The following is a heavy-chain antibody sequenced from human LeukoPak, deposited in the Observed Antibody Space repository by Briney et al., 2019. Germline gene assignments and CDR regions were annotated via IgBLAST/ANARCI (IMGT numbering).Heavy chain of an antibody. CDR1: GFTFSSYA. D-gene: IGHD3-22*01. CDR3: AREIGYYDSSGTFDY. CDR2: ISYDGSNK. J-gene: IGHJ4*02. Sequence: GGSPRLSCAASGFTFSSYAMHWVRQAPGKGLEWVAVISYDGSNKYYADSVKGRFTISRDNSKNTLYLQMNSLRAEDTAVYYCAREIGYYDSSGTFDYWGQGTLVTVSS. V-gene: IGHV3-30-3*01.